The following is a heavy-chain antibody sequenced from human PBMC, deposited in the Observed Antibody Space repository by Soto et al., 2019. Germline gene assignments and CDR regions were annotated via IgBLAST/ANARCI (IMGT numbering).Heavy chain of an antibody. Sequence: SVKVSCKASGGTFSSYAISWVLQAPGQGLEWMGGIIPIFGTANYAQKFQGRVTITADESTSTAYMELSSLRSEDTAVYYCAREPGLGVSYYYFNYFDYWGQGTLVTVSS. CDR2: IIPIFGTA. J-gene: IGHJ4*02. CDR1: GGTFSSYA. CDR3: AREPGLGVSYYYFNYFDY. V-gene: IGHV1-69*13. D-gene: IGHD3-22*01.